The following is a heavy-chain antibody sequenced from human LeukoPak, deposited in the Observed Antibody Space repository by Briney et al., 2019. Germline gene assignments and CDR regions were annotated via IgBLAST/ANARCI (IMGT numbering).Heavy chain of an antibody. V-gene: IGHV4-30-4*07. Sequence: PSETLSLTCIVSGGSISSGGYSWSWIRQPPGKGLEWIGYIYYSGSTYYNPSLKSRVTISVDTSKNQFSLKLSSVTAADTAVYYCARGDGFPFQHWGQGTLVTVSS. D-gene: IGHD3-10*01. J-gene: IGHJ1*01. CDR3: ARGDGFPFQH. CDR2: IYYSGST. CDR1: GGSISSGGYS.